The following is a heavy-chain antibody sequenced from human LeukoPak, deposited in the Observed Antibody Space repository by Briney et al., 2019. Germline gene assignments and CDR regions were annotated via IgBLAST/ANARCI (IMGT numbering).Heavy chain of an antibody. J-gene: IGHJ4*02. V-gene: IGHV1-69*13. CDR2: IIPIFGTA. D-gene: IGHD3-22*01. Sequence: SVKVSCKASGGTFSSYAISWVRQAPGQGLEWMGGIIPIFGTANYAQKFQGRVTITADESTSTAYMELSSLRSEDTAVYYCARGPYYDSSGYFNYFDYWGQGTLVTVSS. CDR3: ARGPYYDSSGYFNYFDY. CDR1: GGTFSSYA.